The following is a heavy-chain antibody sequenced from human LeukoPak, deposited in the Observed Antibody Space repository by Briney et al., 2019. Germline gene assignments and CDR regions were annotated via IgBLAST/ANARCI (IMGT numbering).Heavy chain of an antibody. CDR3: AREAILVGATSGMDV. D-gene: IGHD1-26*01. CDR1: GFTFDSYW. V-gene: IGHV3-7*01. CDR2: IKQDGSEK. Sequence: PGGSLRLSCAASGFTFDSYWMSWVRQAPGKGLEWVANIKQDGSEKYYVDSVKGRFTISRDNSKNTLYLQMNSLRAEDTAVYYCAREAILVGATSGMDVWGQGTTVTVSS. J-gene: IGHJ6*02.